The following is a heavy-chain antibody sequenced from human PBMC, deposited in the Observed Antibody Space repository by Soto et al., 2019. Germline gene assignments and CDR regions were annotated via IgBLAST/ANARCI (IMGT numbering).Heavy chain of an antibody. V-gene: IGHV3-23*04. D-gene: IGHD6-19*01. Sequence: EVQLVESGGGLVQPGGSLRLSCAASGFTFSSYSMNWVRQAPGKGLEWVSAISGSGGSTYYADSVKGRFTISRDDSKNTLYLQMNSLKTEDTAVYYCTANLIAVAGTGFDYWGQGTLVTVSS. CDR2: ISGSGGST. CDR1: GFTFSSYS. CDR3: TANLIAVAGTGFDY. J-gene: IGHJ4*02.